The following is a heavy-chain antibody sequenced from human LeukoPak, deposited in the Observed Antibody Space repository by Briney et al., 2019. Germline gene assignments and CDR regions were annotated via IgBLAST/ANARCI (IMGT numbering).Heavy chain of an antibody. J-gene: IGHJ4*02. V-gene: IGHV1-2*02. CDR1: GYIFTGYF. Sequence: ASVKVSCKFSGYIFTGYFLHWVRRAPGQGLEWMGGINPHSGDTNYAQKFQGRVTMTRDTSISTASMELTRLRSDDTAVYYCARLSDFSDSSGYPYYLDFWGQGTLFTVSS. CDR3: ARLSDFSDSSGYPYYLDF. CDR2: INPHSGDT. D-gene: IGHD3-22*01.